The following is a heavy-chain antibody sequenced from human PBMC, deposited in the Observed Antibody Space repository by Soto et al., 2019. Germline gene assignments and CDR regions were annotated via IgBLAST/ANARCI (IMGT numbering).Heavy chain of an antibody. D-gene: IGHD2-15*01. J-gene: IGHJ5*02. CDR3: ARDKLVVAFGWFVA. CDR1: GFTFSSYA. CDR2: ISYDGSNK. Sequence: QVQLVESGGGVVQPGRSLRLSCAASGFTFSSYAMHWVRQSPGKGLEWVAVISYDGSNKYYADSVKGRFTISRDNSKNTLYLQMNSLRAEDTAVYYCARDKLVVAFGWFVAWGQGRLVTVS. V-gene: IGHV3-30-3*01.